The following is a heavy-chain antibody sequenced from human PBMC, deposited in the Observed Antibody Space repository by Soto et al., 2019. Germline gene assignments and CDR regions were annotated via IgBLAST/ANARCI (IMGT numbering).Heavy chain of an antibody. CDR1: GGSFSGYY. D-gene: IGHD2-2*01. CDR3: VRDRDILVVPVDKRRHFYYYGLDV. V-gene: IGHV4-34*01. J-gene: IGHJ6*02. Sequence: SETLSLTCAVYGGSFSGYYWSWIRQPPGKGLEWIGEINHSGSTNYNPSLKSRVTISVDTSKNQLSLKVTSVTAADTAVYYCVRDRDILVVPVDKRRHFYYYGLDVWGQGTTVTVSS. CDR2: INHSGST.